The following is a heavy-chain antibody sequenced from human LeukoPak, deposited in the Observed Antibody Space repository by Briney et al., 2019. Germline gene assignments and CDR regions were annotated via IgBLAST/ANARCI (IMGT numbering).Heavy chain of an antibody. CDR2: IYHSGGT. V-gene: IGHV4-30-2*01. J-gene: IGHJ4*02. Sequence: SQTLSLTCAVTGDSISSGGYSWSWLRQPPGMALEWIGNIYHSGGTHHNPSLKSRVTMSVDRSKNQFSLKLTSVTAADTAVYSCARGGVGATTGTYDSWGQGIPVTVSS. CDR3: ARGGVGATTGTYDS. CDR1: GDSISSGGYS. D-gene: IGHD1-26*01.